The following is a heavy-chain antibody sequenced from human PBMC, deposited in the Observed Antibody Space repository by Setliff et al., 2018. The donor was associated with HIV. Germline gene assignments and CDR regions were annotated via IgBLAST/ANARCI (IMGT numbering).Heavy chain of an antibody. CDR1: GGSITSGNYY. CDR2: ISYSGST. V-gene: IGHV4-30-4*08. J-gene: IGHJ5*02. CDR3: ASRIYYYDESRVLREEGFVP. D-gene: IGHD3-22*01. Sequence: PSETLSLTCNASGGSITSGNYYWTWIRQPPGKGLEWIGYISYSGSTYYNPSLESQFAISLDTSKNQFSLKLSSVTAADTTVYYCASRIYYYDESRVLREEGFVPWGQGTLVTVSS.